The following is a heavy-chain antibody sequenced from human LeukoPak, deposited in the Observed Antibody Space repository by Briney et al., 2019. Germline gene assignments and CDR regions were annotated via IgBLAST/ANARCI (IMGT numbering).Heavy chain of an antibody. CDR2: FWYDGSIR. Sequence: GGSLRLSRAASGFSISSFGMHWVRQAPGKGLEWVAVFWYDGSIRYCVDSVKGRCTISRDNSMNTLYLQMNSLRVEDTAVYYCARDKGGSGSFDFDYWGQGTLVTVSS. D-gene: IGHD3-10*01. CDR3: ARDKGGSGSFDFDY. J-gene: IGHJ4*02. V-gene: IGHV3-33*01. CDR1: GFSISSFG.